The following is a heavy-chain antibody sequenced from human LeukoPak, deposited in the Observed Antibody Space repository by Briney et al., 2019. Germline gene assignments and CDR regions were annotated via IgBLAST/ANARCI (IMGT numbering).Heavy chain of an antibody. Sequence: PGGSLRLSCAGSGFIFSSYTMSWVRQAPGKGLEWVSGISGTGGITYYADSVKGRFTISRDNSKNTIYLQMNSLRAEDTALYYCAKDDRSSSPNLDAFDVWAQGTMVTVSS. CDR3: AKDDRSSSPNLDAFDV. CDR1: GFIFSSYT. CDR2: ISGTGGIT. J-gene: IGHJ3*01. D-gene: IGHD6-13*01. V-gene: IGHV3-23*01.